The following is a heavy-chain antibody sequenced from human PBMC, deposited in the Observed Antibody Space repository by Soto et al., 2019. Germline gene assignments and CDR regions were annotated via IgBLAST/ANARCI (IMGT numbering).Heavy chain of an antibody. Sequence: GESLKISCKGSGYSFTSYWIGWVRQMPGKGLEWMGIIYPGDSDTRYSPSLQGQVTISADKSISTAYLQWSSLKASDTAMYYCARHSAKDSSTPYYGMDVWGQGTTVTVSS. CDR3: ARHSAKDSSTPYYGMDV. CDR1: GYSFTSYW. J-gene: IGHJ6*02. D-gene: IGHD6-13*01. CDR2: IYPGDSDT. V-gene: IGHV5-51*01.